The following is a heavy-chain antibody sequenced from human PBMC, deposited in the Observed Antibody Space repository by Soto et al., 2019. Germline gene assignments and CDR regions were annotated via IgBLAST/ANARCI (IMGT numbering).Heavy chain of an antibody. J-gene: IGHJ6*03. CDR2: IYYSGST. D-gene: IGHD6-13*01. CDR1: GGSISSYY. Sequence: SETLSLTCTVSGGSISSYYWSWIRQPPGKGLEWIGYIYYSGSTNYNPSLKSRVTISVDTSKNQFSLKLSSVTAADTAVYYFARGYSSSRHYYYYYMDVWGKGTTVTVSS. CDR3: ARGYSSSRHYYYYYMDV. V-gene: IGHV4-59*01.